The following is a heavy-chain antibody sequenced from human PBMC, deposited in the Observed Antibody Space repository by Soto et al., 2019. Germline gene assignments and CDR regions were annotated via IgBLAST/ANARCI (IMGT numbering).Heavy chain of an antibody. CDR3: AKDLFDYSDPRYFDC. J-gene: IGHJ4*02. D-gene: IGHD4-17*01. V-gene: IGHV3-23*01. CDR2: MTSSGLST. Sequence: EVQLLESGGGLVQPGGSLRLSCKASGFTFTSYTMTWVRQAPGKGLEWVSSMTSSGLSTYYADSVRGRFTVSRDISQNTLYLQMNSLRAEDTALYYCAKDLFDYSDPRYFDCWGQGTLVTVSS. CDR1: GFTFTSYT.